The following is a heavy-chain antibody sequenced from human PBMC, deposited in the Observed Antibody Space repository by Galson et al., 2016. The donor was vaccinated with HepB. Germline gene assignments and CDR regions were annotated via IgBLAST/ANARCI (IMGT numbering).Heavy chain of an antibody. CDR2: ISNDGNNK. Sequence: SLRLSCAASGFTFSSYGMHWVRQAPGKGLEWVAIISNDGNNKYYRDSVKGRFTISRDNSRNTLYLQMNSLRAEDTAVYYCAKEMTHDYSNYEGAFDIWGQGTMVTVSS. CDR3: AKEMTHDYSNYEGAFDI. CDR1: GFTFSSYG. V-gene: IGHV3-30*18. J-gene: IGHJ3*02. D-gene: IGHD4-11*01.